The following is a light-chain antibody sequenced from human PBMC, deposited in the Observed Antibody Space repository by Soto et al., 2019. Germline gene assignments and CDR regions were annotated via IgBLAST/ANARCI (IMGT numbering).Light chain of an antibody. V-gene: IGLV2-14*01. CDR3: SSYTSSSTLV. J-gene: IGLJ2*01. Sequence: QSVLTQPASGSASPGQSITISCTGTSSDVGGYNYVSWYQQHPRKAPKLMTYEVSNRPSGDSNRFSGSKSRNTASLTISGVQAEDEADYYCSSYTSSSTLVFGGGTKVTVL. CDR2: EVS. CDR1: SSDVGGYNY.